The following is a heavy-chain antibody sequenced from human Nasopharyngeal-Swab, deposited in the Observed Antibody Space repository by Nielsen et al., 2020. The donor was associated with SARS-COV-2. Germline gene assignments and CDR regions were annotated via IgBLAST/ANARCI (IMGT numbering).Heavy chain of an antibody. V-gene: IGHV5-51*01. CDR3: ARLESSGWYSGAFDI. J-gene: IGHJ3*02. CDR1: GDTFSNYW. Sequence: GESLKISCKASGDTFSNYWIGWVRQMPGKGLEWMGIVYPGDSDARYSPSFQGQVTISVEESITTAYLQWSSLRASDTAMYYCARLESSGWYSGAFDIWGQGTMVTVSS. CDR2: VYPGDSDA. D-gene: IGHD6-19*01.